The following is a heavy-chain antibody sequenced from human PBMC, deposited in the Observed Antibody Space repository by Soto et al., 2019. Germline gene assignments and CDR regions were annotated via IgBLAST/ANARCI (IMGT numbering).Heavy chain of an antibody. V-gene: IGHV1-69*01. Sequence: QVQLVQSGAEVKKPGSSVMVSCKASGGSFSSDAISWVRQAPGQGLEWMGGIIPIVGTGNYAQNFQGRVTITADESTSTAYMELSSLRSEDTAMYYCARDMRADRRTGMEVWGQGTRVTVSS. J-gene: IGHJ6*02. CDR2: IIPIVGTG. CDR1: GGSFSSDA. D-gene: IGHD6-6*01. CDR3: ARDMRADRRTGMEV.